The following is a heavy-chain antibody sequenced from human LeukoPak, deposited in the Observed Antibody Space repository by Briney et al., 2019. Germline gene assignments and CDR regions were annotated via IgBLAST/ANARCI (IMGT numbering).Heavy chain of an antibody. D-gene: IGHD3-9*01. CDR2: ISGSGGST. CDR1: GFTFSSYA. V-gene: IGHV3-23*01. Sequence: PGGSLRLSCAASGFTFSSYAMSWVRQAPGKGLEWVSAISGSGGSTYYADSVKGRFTISRDNSKNTLYLQMNSLRAEDTAVYYCAKDHRGRYILTGYSADYWGQGTLVTVSS. J-gene: IGHJ4*02. CDR3: AKDHRGRYILTGYSADY.